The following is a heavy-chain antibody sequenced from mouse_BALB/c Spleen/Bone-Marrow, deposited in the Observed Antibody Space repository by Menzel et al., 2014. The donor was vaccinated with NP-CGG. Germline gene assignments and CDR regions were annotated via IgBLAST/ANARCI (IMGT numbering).Heavy chain of an antibody. V-gene: IGHV2-6-7*01. Sequence: VMLVESGPGLVAPSQSLSITCTVSGFSLTGYGVNWVRQPPGKGLEWLGMIWGDGSTDYNSALKSRLSISKDNSNSQVFLKMNSLQTDDTARYYCARDSFLITRALDYWGQGTSVTVSS. CDR1: GFSLTGYG. CDR2: IWGDGST. CDR3: ARDSFLITRALDY. D-gene: IGHD2-4*01. J-gene: IGHJ4*01.